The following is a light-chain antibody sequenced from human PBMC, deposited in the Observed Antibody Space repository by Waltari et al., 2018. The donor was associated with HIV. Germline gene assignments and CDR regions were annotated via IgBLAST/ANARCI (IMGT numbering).Light chain of an antibody. V-gene: IGLV1-40*01. CDR1: SSNIGAGSG. Sequence: QSVLTQPPSVSGAPGQRVTISRPGSSSNIGAGSGVHWYQQLPGTAPKRLIYGNNNRPSGVPDRFSGSKSGTSASLAITGLQAEDEADYYCQSYDSSLSGSRVFGGGTKLTVL. CDR3: QSYDSSLSGSRV. CDR2: GNN. J-gene: IGLJ3*02.